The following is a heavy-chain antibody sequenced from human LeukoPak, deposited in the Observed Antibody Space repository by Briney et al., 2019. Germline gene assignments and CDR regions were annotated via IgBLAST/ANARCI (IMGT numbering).Heavy chain of an antibody. D-gene: IGHD6-19*01. V-gene: IGHV3-23*01. J-gene: IGHJ4*02. CDR2: IFGSGGSA. CDR1: GFTFRSYW. Sequence: PGGSLRLSCAASGFTFRSYWMSWVRQAPGKGLEWVSGIFGSGGSAHYADSVKGRFTISRDNSKNTVYLQMNSLRAEDTAVYYCAKTTTGYSSGRYPGWPADSWGQGALVTVSS. CDR3: AKTTTGYSSGRYPGWPADS.